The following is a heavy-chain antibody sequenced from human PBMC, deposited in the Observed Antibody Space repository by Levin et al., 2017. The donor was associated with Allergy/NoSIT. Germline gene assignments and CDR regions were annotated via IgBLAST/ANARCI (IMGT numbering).Heavy chain of an antibody. Sequence: GGSLRLSCTASGFSFGGYTMSWVRQAPGKGLEWVGFIRSKSYGGTTEYAASVKGRFTISRDDAKSIAYLEMNSLKSEDTSVYYCTRDHGSGSGWFIDNWGQGTLVTVSS. V-gene: IGHV3-49*04. CDR2: IRSKSYGGTT. CDR3: TRDHGSGSGWFIDN. J-gene: IGHJ4*02. D-gene: IGHD6-19*01. CDR1: GFSFGGYT.